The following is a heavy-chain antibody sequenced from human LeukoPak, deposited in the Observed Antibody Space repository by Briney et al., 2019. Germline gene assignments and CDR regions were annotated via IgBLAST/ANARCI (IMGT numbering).Heavy chain of an antibody. D-gene: IGHD1-26*01. V-gene: IGHV4-59*08. CDR1: GGSISSYY. J-gene: IGHJ1*01. CDR2: IYYSGST. Sequence: SETLSLTCTVSGGSISSYYWSWIRQPPGKGLEWIGYIYYSGSTNYNPSLKSRVTISVDTSKNQFSLKLSSVTAADTAVYYCARGVGVGATHAEYFQHWGQGTLVTVSS. CDR3: ARGVGVGATHAEYFQH.